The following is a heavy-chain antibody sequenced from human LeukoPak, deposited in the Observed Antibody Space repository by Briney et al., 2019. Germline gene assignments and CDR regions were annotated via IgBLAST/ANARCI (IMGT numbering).Heavy chain of an antibody. Sequence: ASVKVSCKASGYTFSDYYIHWVRQAPGQGLEWVAWINPSNGDTNYAQKFQGRVTMTRDTSISTAYMELTRLISDDTAVYYCARVGSSGWYVHPTLDYWGQGTLVTVSS. CDR3: ARVGSSGWYVHPTLDY. J-gene: IGHJ4*02. CDR2: INPSNGDT. CDR1: GYTFSDYY. D-gene: IGHD6-19*01. V-gene: IGHV1-2*02.